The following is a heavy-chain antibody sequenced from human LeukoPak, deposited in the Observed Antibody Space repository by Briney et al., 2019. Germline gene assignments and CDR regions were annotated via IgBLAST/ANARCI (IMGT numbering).Heavy chain of an antibody. D-gene: IGHD2-15*01. J-gene: IGHJ4*02. CDR1: GGSVSSGRYY. V-gene: IGHV4-61*01. CDR2: IYYTGTT. CDR3: ARHHDGGPKLRLDF. Sequence: PSETLSLTCTVSGGSVSSGRYYWSWIRQPPGKGLEWIGYIYYTGTTSYNPSLKSRVAMSIDTSMNQLSLTLVSVTAADTAVYFCARHHDGGPKLRLDFWGLGVLVTVSS.